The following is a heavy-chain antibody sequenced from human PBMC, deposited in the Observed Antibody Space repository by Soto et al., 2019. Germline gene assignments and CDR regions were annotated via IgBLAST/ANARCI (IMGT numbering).Heavy chain of an antibody. V-gene: IGHV1-8*01. CDR2: MNPNSGNT. J-gene: IGHJ5*02. CDR1: GYTFTSYD. Sequence: ASVKVSCKASGYTFTSYDINWVRQATGQGLEWMGWMNPNSGNTGYAQKFQGRVTTTRNTSISTAYMELSSLRSEDTAVYYCARGLAEWSQGVWFDPWGQGTLVTVSS. CDR3: ARGLAEWSQGVWFDP. D-gene: IGHD3-3*01.